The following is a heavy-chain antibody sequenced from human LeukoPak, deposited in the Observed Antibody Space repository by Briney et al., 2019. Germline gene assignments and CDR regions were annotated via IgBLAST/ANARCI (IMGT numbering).Heavy chain of an antibody. J-gene: IGHJ6*03. CDR2: ISSSGSIR. CDR1: RFTFSRYS. Sequence: GGSLRLSCAASRFTFSRYSMNWVRQAPGKGLEGVSYISSSGSIRYYADSVKGRFTISRDNAKNSLYLQMNSLRDEDTAVYYCARRGDYTADYYYYYMDVWGKGTTVTVSS. V-gene: IGHV3-48*02. CDR3: ARRGDYTADYYYYYMDV. D-gene: IGHD4-11*01.